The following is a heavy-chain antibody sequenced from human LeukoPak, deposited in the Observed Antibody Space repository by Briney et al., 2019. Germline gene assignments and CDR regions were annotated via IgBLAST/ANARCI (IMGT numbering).Heavy chain of an antibody. J-gene: IGHJ6*02. CDR3: ARDRKPPHRYGSGSYHWYYYYYGMDV. Sequence: PGGSLSLSCGPSGFTYCILEVNWVRESPGKGLEGVSYFSCSGSTIFYADSVKGRFTISRDNAKNSMYLQMISLRAEDTAVYYCARDRKPPHRYGSGSYHWYYYYYGMDVWGQGTTVTVSS. V-gene: IGHV3-48*03. D-gene: IGHD3-10*01. CDR1: GFTYCILE. CDR2: FSCSGSTI.